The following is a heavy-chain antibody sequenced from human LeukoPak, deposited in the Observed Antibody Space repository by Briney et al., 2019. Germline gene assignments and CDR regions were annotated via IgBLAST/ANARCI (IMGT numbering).Heavy chain of an antibody. J-gene: IGHJ4*02. CDR1: GGSISTSSYY. CDR2: IFYSGST. V-gene: IGHV4-39*07. Sequence: SETLSLTCTVSGGSISTSSYYWGWVRQPPGKGLEWIGNIFYSGSTYYSPSLKSRVTISLDTSRNQFSLKLSSVSAADTAVYYCARDVVAAAGTWDYWGQGTLVTVSS. CDR3: ARDVVAAAGTWDY. D-gene: IGHD6-13*01.